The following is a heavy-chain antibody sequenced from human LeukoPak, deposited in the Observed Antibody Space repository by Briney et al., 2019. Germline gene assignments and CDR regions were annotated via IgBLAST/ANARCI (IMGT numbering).Heavy chain of an antibody. J-gene: IGHJ6*03. Sequence: GASVKVSCKASGYTFTSYDINWVRQATGQGLEWMGWMNPNSGNTGYAQKFQGRVTITRNTSISTAYMELSSLRSEDTAVYYCARLAQDCTNGVCYKGVYYYYYMDVWGKGTTVTVSS. CDR1: GYTFTSYD. CDR3: ARLAQDCTNGVCYKGVYYYYYMDV. CDR2: MNPNSGNT. V-gene: IGHV1-8*03. D-gene: IGHD2-8*01.